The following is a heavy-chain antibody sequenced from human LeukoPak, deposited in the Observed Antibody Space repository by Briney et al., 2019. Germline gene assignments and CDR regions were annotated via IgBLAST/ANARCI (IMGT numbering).Heavy chain of an antibody. CDR1: GFTFSSYV. V-gene: IGHV3-33*01. Sequence: GGSLRLSCAASGFTFSSYVMHWVRQAPGKGLEWVAVIWYDGSNKYYADSVKGRFTISRDNSKNTLYLQMNSLRAEDTAVYYCARDRTDSSGYYQSDAFDIWDQGTMVTVSS. J-gene: IGHJ3*02. CDR2: IWYDGSNK. D-gene: IGHD3-22*01. CDR3: ARDRTDSSGYYQSDAFDI.